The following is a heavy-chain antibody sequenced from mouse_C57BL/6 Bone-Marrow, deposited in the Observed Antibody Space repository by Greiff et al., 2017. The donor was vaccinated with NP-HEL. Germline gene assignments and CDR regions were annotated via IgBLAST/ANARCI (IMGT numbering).Heavy chain of an antibody. Sequence: EVHLVESGGGLVKPGGSLKLSCAASGFTFSDYGMHWVRQAPEKGLEWVAYISSGSSTIYYADTVKGRFTISRDNAKNTLFLQMTSLRSEDTAMYYCARRPHYYGSSYYAMDYWGQGTSVTVSS. J-gene: IGHJ4*01. D-gene: IGHD1-1*01. CDR1: GFTFSDYG. CDR3: ARRPHYYGSSYYAMDY. CDR2: ISSGSSTI. V-gene: IGHV5-17*01.